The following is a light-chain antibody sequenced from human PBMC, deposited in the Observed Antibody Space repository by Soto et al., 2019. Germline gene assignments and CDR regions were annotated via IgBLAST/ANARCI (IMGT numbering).Light chain of an antibody. J-gene: IGKJ4*01. CDR1: QSVSSSY. V-gene: IGKV3-20*01. CDR3: QQYGSSPLT. Sequence: EIVLTQSPATLSSSQGERATLSCRASQSVSSSYLAWHQQKPGQAPRLLIYGASSRATGIPDRFSGSGSGTDFTLTISRLEPEDFAVYYCQQYGSSPLTFGGGTKVDI. CDR2: GAS.